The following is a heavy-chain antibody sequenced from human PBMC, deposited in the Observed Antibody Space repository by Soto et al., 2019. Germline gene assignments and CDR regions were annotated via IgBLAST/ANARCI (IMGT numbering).Heavy chain of an antibody. D-gene: IGHD6-13*01. CDR1: GFTFSSYA. CDR3: AKRSFPGIAAAGTPDYYYYMDV. V-gene: IGHV3-23*01. Sequence: GGSLRLSCAASGFTFSSYAMSWVRQAPGKGLEWVSAISGSGGSTYYADSVKGRFTISRDNSKNTLYLQMNSLRAEDTAVYYCAKRSFPGIAAAGTPDYYYYMDVWGKGTTVTVSS. J-gene: IGHJ6*03. CDR2: ISGSGGST.